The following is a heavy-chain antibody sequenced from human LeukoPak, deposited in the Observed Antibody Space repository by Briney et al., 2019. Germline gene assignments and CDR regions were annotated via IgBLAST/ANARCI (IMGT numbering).Heavy chain of an antibody. J-gene: IGHJ4*02. Sequence: ASETLSLTCAVYGGSFSGYYWSWIRQPPGKGLEWIGEINHSGSTNYNPSLKSRVTISVDTSKNQFSLKLSSVTAADTAVYYCARRDTIFGVLDYWGQGTLVTVSS. CDR3: ARRDTIFGVLDY. D-gene: IGHD3-3*01. V-gene: IGHV4-34*01. CDR1: GGSFSGYY. CDR2: INHSGST.